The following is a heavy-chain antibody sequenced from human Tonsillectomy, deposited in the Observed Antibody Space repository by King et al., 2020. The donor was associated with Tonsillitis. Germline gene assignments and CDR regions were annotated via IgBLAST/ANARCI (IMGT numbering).Heavy chain of an antibody. CDR3: ARVKAAFYGSGGFDY. CDR2: IDWDDNR. J-gene: IGHJ4*02. CDR1: GFSLTTSGMS. V-gene: IGHV2-70*04. Sequence: VTLKESGPALVTPTQTLTLTCTFSGFSLTTSGMSISWIRQPPGKALEWLARIDWDDNRYYTTSLKTRLTISKDTSKNQVVLTMTNMDPVDTATYYCARVKAAFYGSGGFDYWGQGTLVTVSS. D-gene: IGHD3-10*01.